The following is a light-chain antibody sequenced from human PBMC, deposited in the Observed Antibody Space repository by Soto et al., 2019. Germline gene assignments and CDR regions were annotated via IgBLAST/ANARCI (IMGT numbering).Light chain of an antibody. CDR1: RSNIGAGYD. Sequence: QSVLTQPPSVSGAPGQRVTISCTGRRSNIGAGYDVHWYQQLPGTAPKLLIYGNSNRPSGVPDRFSGSKSGTSASLAITGLQAEDEADYYCQSYDSSLSGYVFGTGTKLTV. CDR3: QSYDSSLSGYV. CDR2: GNS. J-gene: IGLJ1*01. V-gene: IGLV1-40*01.